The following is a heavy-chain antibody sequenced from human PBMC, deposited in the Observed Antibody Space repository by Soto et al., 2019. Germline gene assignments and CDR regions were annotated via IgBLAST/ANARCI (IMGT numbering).Heavy chain of an antibody. D-gene: IGHD1-26*01. J-gene: IGHJ5*02. Sequence: ASVKVSCKASGYTFTSYAMHWVRQAPGQRLEWMGWTNAGNGNTKYSQKFQGRVTITRDTSASTAYMELSSLRSEDTAVYYCARGPSGRPLSSNWFDPWGQGTLVTVSS. CDR3: ARGPSGRPLSSNWFDP. V-gene: IGHV1-3*01. CDR2: TNAGNGNT. CDR1: GYTFTSYA.